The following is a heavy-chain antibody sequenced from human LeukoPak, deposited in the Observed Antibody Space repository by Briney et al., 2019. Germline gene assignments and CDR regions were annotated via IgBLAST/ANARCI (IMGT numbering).Heavy chain of an antibody. J-gene: IGHJ3*02. CDR1: GFPFSSYW. CDR2: IKQDGSKK. V-gene: IGHV3-7*01. Sequence: PGGSLRLSCVASGFPFSSYWMTWVRQAPGKGLEWVANIKQDGSKKSYVDSVKGRFTISRDNSKNTLYLQMNSLRAEDMAVYYCAKPGYGGNSVRDAFDIWGQGTMVTVSS. D-gene: IGHD4-23*01. CDR3: AKPGYGGNSVRDAFDI.